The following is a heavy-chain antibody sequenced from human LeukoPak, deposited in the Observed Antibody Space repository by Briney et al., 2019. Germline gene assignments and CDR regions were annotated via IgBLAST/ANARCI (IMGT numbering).Heavy chain of an antibody. CDR1: GFTFSSYW. J-gene: IGHJ4*02. CDR3: VRDSFTNTCHEGNRYY. CDR2: IRQDGSDK. V-gene: IGHV3-7*01. Sequence: PWGTLRLSCAASGFTFSSYWMTWIRRAPGRGRPWVVDIRQDGSDKFYVYSVRGRFTISRDNAKKSLYMKMEYLRAEDTAIYYWVRDSFTNTCHEGNRYYGGQGPLVIVAS. D-gene: IGHD2/OR15-2a*01.